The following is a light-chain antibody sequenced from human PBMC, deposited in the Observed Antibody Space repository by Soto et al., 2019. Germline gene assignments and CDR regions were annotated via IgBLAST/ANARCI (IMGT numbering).Light chain of an antibody. CDR1: SSDVGGYNY. J-gene: IGLJ2*01. CDR3: SSYTRSSTVV. Sequence: QSALTQPASVSGSPGQSITISCTGTSSDVGGYNYVSWYQQHPGKVPQLMISDVSNRPSGVSNRFSGSKSGNTASLTISGLQAEDEADYYCSSYTRSSTVVFGGGTKLTVL. V-gene: IGLV2-14*01. CDR2: DVS.